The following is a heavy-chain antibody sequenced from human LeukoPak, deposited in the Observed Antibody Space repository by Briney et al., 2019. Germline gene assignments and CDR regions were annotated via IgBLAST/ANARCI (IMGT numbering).Heavy chain of an antibody. CDR2: ISSRGSST. CDR1: RFTFSDYY. V-gene: IGHV3-11*05. CDR3: ARGYYDSSGPEYFQH. Sequence: GGSLRLSCAASRFTFSDYYMNWIRQAPGKGLEWVSYISSRGSSTNYADSVKGRFTISRDNAKNSLFLQMNSLRVEDTAVYFCARGYYDSSGPEYFQHWGQGTLVTVSS. D-gene: IGHD3-22*01. J-gene: IGHJ1*01.